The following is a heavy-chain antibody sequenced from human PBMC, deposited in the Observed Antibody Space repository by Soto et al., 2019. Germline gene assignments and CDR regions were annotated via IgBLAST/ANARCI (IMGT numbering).Heavy chain of an antibody. CDR2: IIPIFGTA. D-gene: IGHD2-2*01. Sequence: QVQLVQSGAEVKKPGSSVKVSCKASGGTFSSYAISWVRQAPGQGLEWMGGIIPIFGTANYAQKFQGRVTITADESTSTAYMEQSSLRSEYTAVYYCARARARQGADHSSTSHGYGMDVWGQGTTVTVSS. CDR3: ARARARQGADHSSTSHGYGMDV. CDR1: GGTFSSYA. V-gene: IGHV1-69*01. J-gene: IGHJ6*02.